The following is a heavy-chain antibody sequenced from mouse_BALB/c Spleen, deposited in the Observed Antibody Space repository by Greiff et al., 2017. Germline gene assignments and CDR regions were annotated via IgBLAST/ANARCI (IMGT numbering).Heavy chain of an antibody. J-gene: IGHJ4*01. Sequence: VQLKQSGPGLVKPSQSLSLTCTVTGYSITSDYAWNWIRQFPGNKLEWMGYISYSGSTSYNPSLKSRISITRDTSKNQFFLQLNSVTTEDTATYYCAKLTTARGYAMDYWGQGTSVTVSS. CDR2: ISYSGST. CDR3: AKLTTARGYAMDY. V-gene: IGHV3-2*02. CDR1: GYSITSDYA. D-gene: IGHD1-2*01.